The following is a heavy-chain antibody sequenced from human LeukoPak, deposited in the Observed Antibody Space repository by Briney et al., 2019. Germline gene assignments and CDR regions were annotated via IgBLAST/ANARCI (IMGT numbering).Heavy chain of an antibody. CDR2: ISGSGGST. CDR3: ATGSGYYWADY. D-gene: IGHD3-22*01. Sequence: GGSLRLSCAASGFTFSSYAMSWVRQAPGKGLEWVSAISGSGGSTYYADSVKGRFTISRDNSMNTLYLQMNSLRAEDTAVYYCATGSGYYWADYWGQGTLVTVSS. CDR1: GFTFSSYA. J-gene: IGHJ4*02. V-gene: IGHV3-23*01.